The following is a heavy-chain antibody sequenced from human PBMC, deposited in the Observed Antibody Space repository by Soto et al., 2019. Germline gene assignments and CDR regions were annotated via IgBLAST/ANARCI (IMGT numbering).Heavy chain of an antibody. D-gene: IGHD4-17*01. V-gene: IGHV3-30*18. CDR1: GFTFNSHG. CDR3: VKPIWGGTVTSDFQH. Sequence: QVQLVESGGGVVQPGRSLRLSCTASGFTFNSHGMHWVRQAPGKGLEWVAGLSYDGINKFYLDSVKGRFTISRDNAKNTVYLQMNSLRAADTALYFCVKPIWGGTVTSDFQHWGQGTLVSVSS. CDR2: LSYDGINK. J-gene: IGHJ1*01.